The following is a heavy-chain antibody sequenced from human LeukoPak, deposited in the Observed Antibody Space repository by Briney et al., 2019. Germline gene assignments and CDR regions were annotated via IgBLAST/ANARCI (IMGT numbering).Heavy chain of an antibody. CDR2: ISWNSGSI. Sequence: GGSLRLSCAASGFTFDDYAMRWVRQAPGKGMEWVSGISWNSGSIGYADSVKGRFTISRDNAKNSLYLQMNSLRAEDTALYYCAKAGVEDNYYFDYWGQGTLVTVSS. D-gene: IGHD3-10*01. J-gene: IGHJ4*02. CDR3: AKAGVEDNYYFDY. V-gene: IGHV3-9*01. CDR1: GFTFDDYA.